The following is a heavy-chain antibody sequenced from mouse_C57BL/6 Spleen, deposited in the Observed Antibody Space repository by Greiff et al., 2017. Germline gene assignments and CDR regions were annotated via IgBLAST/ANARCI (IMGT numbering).Heavy chain of an antibody. Sequence: VQLQQSGAELARPGASVKMSCKASGYTFTSYTMHWVKQRPGQGLEWIGYINPSSGYTKYNQKFKDKATLTADKSSSTAYMQLSSLTSEDSAVYYCARTHYSNYEGFAYWGQGTLVTVSA. J-gene: IGHJ3*01. CDR3: ARTHYSNYEGFAY. CDR1: GYTFTSYT. CDR2: INPSSGYT. V-gene: IGHV1-4*01. D-gene: IGHD2-5*01.